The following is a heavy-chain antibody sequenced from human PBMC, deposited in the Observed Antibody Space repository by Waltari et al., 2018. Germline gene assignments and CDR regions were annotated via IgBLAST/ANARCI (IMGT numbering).Heavy chain of an antibody. CDR3: ARGYSNGYGPGDS. V-gene: IGHV4-34*01. CDR1: GASTWNSF. J-gene: IGHJ4*02. CDR2: INHGGTT. Sequence: QVQLHQWVAGLVKPSVTLSLTCAVYGASTWNSFWSWIRQTPGKVLVWIGEINHGGTTNYNPSLKSRVTISVDTSKSQFSLRLRSVTAADTAVYYCARGYSNGYGPGDSWGQGTLVTGSS. D-gene: IGHD5-18*01.